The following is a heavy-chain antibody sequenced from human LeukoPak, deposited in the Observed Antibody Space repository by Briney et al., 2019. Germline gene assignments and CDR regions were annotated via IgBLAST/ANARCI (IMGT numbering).Heavy chain of an antibody. Sequence: PGRSLRLSCAASRFTFSNYGMHWVRQAPGKGPEWVALIWYDGSHQFYVDSVKGRFTISRDNSKNTLYLQMNSLRTEDTAVYYCAKDHLCSGGSCYTDAFDFWGQGTMVTVSS. CDR3: AKDHLCSGGSCYTDAFDF. CDR2: IWYDGSHQ. V-gene: IGHV3-33*06. D-gene: IGHD2-15*01. CDR1: RFTFSNYG. J-gene: IGHJ3*01.